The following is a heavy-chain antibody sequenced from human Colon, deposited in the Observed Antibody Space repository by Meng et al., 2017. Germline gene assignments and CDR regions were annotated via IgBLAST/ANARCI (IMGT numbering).Heavy chain of an antibody. J-gene: IGHJ3*02. CDR2: ISWNSGST. Sequence: SLKISCAASGFTFDDYALHWVRQVPGKGLEWVSGISWNSGSTGYADSVKGRFTISRDNVKNSLYLQMNSLRLEDTALYYCVKPLCSGGSCDAFDIWGQGTMVTVSS. CDR1: GFTFDDYA. V-gene: IGHV3-9*01. D-gene: IGHD2-15*01. CDR3: VKPLCSGGSCDAFDI.